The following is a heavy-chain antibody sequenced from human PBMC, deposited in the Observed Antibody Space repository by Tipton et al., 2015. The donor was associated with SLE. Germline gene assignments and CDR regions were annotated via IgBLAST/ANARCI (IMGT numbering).Heavy chain of an antibody. V-gene: IGHV4-59*08. D-gene: IGHD5-18*01. Sequence: TLSLTCTVSGGSINSFYWSWIRQPPGKGLEWVAYYSDSGSTYYNPSLRGRVTVSIDTSKNQFSMKMTSVTAADTAMYYCARWRAKVDTDLYWHLDLWGRGTLVTVSP. CDR3: ARWRAKVDTDLYWHLDL. CDR1: GGSINSFY. J-gene: IGHJ2*01. CDR2: YSDSGST.